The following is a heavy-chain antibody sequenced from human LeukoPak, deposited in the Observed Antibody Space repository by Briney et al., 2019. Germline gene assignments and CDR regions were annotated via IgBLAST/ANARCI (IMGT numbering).Heavy chain of an antibody. CDR2: ISSSSSYI. V-gene: IGHV3-21*01. CDR3: ARDAVVATDC. CDR1: GFTFSSYS. J-gene: IGHJ4*02. D-gene: IGHD2-15*01. Sequence: PGGSLRLSCAASGFTFSSYSMNWVRQAPGKGLEWVSSISSSSSYIYYAASVKGRFTISRDNAKNSLYLQMNSLRAEDTAVYYCARDAVVATDCWGQGTLVTVSS.